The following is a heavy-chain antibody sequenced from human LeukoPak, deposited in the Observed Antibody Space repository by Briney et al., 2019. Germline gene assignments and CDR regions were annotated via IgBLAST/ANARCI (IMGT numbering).Heavy chain of an antibody. CDR1: GFTFSTYG. V-gene: IGHV3-33*01. D-gene: IGHD1-26*01. CDR3: AREVGAYDPYYYYYGMDV. Sequence: GGSLRLSCAASGFTFSTYGMHWVRQAPGKRLEWVAVIWYDGSNKYYADSEKGRFTISRDNSKNTLYLQMNSLRAEDTAVYYCAREVGAYDPYYYYYGMDVWGQGTTVTVSS. J-gene: IGHJ6*02. CDR2: IWYDGSNK.